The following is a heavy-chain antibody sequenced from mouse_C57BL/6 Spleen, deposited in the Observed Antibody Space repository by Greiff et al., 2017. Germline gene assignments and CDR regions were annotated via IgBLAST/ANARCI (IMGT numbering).Heavy chain of an antibody. CDR1: GYTFTSYW. CDR3: ARGDGYYDGSWFAY. D-gene: IGHD2-3*01. Sequence: QVQLQQPGTKLVKPGASVKLSCKASGYTFTSYWMHWVKQRPGQGLEWIGNINPSNGGTNYNEKFKSKATLTVDKSSSTAYMQLSSLTSEDSAVYYCARGDGYYDGSWFAYWGQGTLVTVSA. V-gene: IGHV1-53*01. CDR2: INPSNGGT. J-gene: IGHJ3*01.